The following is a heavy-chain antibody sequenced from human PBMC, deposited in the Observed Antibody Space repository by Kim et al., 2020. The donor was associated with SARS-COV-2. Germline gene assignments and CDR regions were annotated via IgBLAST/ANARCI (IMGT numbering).Heavy chain of an antibody. CDR1: GFTFGRHA. J-gene: IGHJ4*02. D-gene: IGHD1-1*01. CDR3: ARGIDHTGPSDY. V-gene: IGHV3-33*01. Sequence: GGSLRLSCAASGFTFGRHAMHWVRQAPGKGLEWVAIIWYDGNTKYYTDFVKGRFTISRDNSKNTLYLQMKSLRAEDTALYYCARGIDHTGPSDYWGQGTL. CDR2: IWYDGNTK.